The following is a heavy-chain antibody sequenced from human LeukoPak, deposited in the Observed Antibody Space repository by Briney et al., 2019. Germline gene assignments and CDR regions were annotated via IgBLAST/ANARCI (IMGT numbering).Heavy chain of an antibody. CDR3: ARDYYGSGRGGYFDY. D-gene: IGHD3-10*01. V-gene: IGHV4-4*02. Sequence: SETLSLTCAVSGGSISSSNWWSWVRQPPGKGLEWIGEIYHSGSTNYNPSLKSRVTISVDTSKNQFSLKLSSVTAADTAVYYCARDYYGSGRGGYFDYWGQGTLVTVSS. CDR1: GGSISSSNW. CDR2: IYHSGST. J-gene: IGHJ4*02.